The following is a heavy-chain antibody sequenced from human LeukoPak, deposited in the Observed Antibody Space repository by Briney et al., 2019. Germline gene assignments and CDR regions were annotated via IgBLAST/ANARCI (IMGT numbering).Heavy chain of an antibody. Sequence: PSETLSLTCTVSGGSISSGGYYWSWIRQHAGKGLEWIGYIYYSGSTYYNPSLKSRVTISVDTSKNQFSLKLSSVTAADTAVYYCARVGAAGTHPYFDYWGQGTLVTVSS. CDR3: ARVGAAGTHPYFDY. CDR2: IYYSGST. J-gene: IGHJ4*02. D-gene: IGHD6-13*01. V-gene: IGHV4-31*03. CDR1: GGSISSGGYY.